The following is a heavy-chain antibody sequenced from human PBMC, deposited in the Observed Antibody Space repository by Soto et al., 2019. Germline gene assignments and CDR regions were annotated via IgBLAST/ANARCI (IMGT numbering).Heavy chain of an antibody. CDR3: AKSLSAPVNYGIDV. Sequence: EVQLLESGGGLVQPGGSLRLSCAASGFTFSNYAMSWVRQSPGKGLEWVSTINDDGDTTYHAGSVKGRFTISRDNSKNTLYLQMNSRGAEDTAVYYFAKSLSAPVNYGIDVWGQGTKVTVSS. CDR2: INDDGDTT. V-gene: IGHV3-23*01. CDR1: GFTFSNYA. J-gene: IGHJ6*02. D-gene: IGHD6-13*01.